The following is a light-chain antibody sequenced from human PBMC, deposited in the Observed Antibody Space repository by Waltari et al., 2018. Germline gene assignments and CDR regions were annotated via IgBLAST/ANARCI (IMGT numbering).Light chain of an antibody. CDR3: QMWDTSSVV. CDR1: NIGAKS. Sequence: SYEVTQPLSVSVALGQTATITCGGDNIGAKSVHGYQKKPGQAPVLVIFRDTNRPSGIPDRFSGSNSDNAATLTVSRAQAGDEGVYYCQMWDTSSVVFGGGTKLTVL. CDR2: RDT. V-gene: IGLV3-9*01. J-gene: IGLJ3*02.